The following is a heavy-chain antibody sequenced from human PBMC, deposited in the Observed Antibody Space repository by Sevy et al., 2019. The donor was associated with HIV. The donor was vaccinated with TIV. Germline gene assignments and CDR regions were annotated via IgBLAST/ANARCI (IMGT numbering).Heavy chain of an antibody. D-gene: IGHD3-3*01. Sequence: GGSLRLSCAASGFTFSNAWMSWVRQAPGKGLEWVGRIKRKPNGGKTDDAAPVKGRFTSSTDESKDTLYLQMNSLKTEDTAVYYCTTDTGISDYDFWSGRDDTFDNWGQGTMVTVSS. CDR2: IKRKPNGGKT. J-gene: IGHJ3*02. CDR1: GFTFSNAW. V-gene: IGHV3-15*01. CDR3: TTDTGISDYDFWSGRDDTFDN.